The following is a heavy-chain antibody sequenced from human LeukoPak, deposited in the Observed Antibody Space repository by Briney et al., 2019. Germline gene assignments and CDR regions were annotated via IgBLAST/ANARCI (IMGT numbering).Heavy chain of an antibody. CDR2: MNPNSGNT. CDR3: ARRAVDNSYYYYMDV. D-gene: IGHD6-19*01. V-gene: IGHV1-8*03. CDR1: GYTFTSYD. J-gene: IGHJ6*03. Sequence: GASVKVSCKASGYTFTSYDINWVRQATGQVLEWMGWMNPNSGNTGYAQKFQGRVTITRNTSISTAYMEVSSLRYEDTAVYYCARRAVDNSYYYYMDVWGKGTTVTVSS.